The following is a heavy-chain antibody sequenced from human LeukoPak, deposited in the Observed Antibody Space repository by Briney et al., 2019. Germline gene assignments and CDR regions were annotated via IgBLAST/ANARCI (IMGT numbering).Heavy chain of an antibody. Sequence: GGSLRLSCVASGFTFSSYSMNWVRQAPGKGLEWVSYISSSSSTIYYADSVKGRFTISRDNAKNSLYLQMNSLRAEDTAVYYCARDGVGATSSFDYWGQGTLVTVSS. CDR3: ARDGVGATSSFDY. V-gene: IGHV3-48*01. D-gene: IGHD1-26*01. CDR2: ISSSSSTI. J-gene: IGHJ4*02. CDR1: GFTFSSYS.